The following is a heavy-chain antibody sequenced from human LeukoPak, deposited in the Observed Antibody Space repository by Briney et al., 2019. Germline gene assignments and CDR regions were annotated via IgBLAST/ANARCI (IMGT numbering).Heavy chain of an antibody. J-gene: IGHJ3*02. CDR3: ARDRSTVPNDAFDI. CDR2: INPNSGGT. Sequence: ASVKVSCKASGYTSTGYYMHWVRQAPGQGLEWMGWINPNSGGTNYAQKFQGRVTMTRDTSISTAYMELSRLRSDDTAVYYCARDRSTVPNDAFDIWGQGTMVTVSS. V-gene: IGHV1-2*02. D-gene: IGHD1-1*01. CDR1: GYTSTGYY.